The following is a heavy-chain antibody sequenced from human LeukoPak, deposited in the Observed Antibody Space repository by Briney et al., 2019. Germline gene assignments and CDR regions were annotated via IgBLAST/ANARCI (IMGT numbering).Heavy chain of an antibody. CDR3: ARGGRTGTTPPFDY. Sequence: SETLSLTCAVSGGSISSGGYSWSWLRQPPGKGLEWIGYVYHSGSTNYNPSLKSRVTISVDTSKNQFSLKLSSVTAADTAVYYCARGGRTGTTPPFDYWGQGTLVTVSS. V-gene: IGHV4-30-2*01. D-gene: IGHD1-1*01. CDR1: GGSISSGGYS. J-gene: IGHJ4*02. CDR2: VYHSGST.